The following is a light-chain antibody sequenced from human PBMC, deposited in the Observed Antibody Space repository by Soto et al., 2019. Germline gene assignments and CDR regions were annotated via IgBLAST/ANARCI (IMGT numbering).Light chain of an antibody. J-gene: IGKJ1*01. CDR3: QQYDSTPWT. CDR2: WAS. Sequence: DIVMTQSPDSLAVSLGERATINCKSSQRVLYSSNNKNYLAWYQQKPGQPPKLLIYWASTRESGVPDRFSGSGSGTDFTLTISSLQAEDVAVYYCQQYDSTPWTVGQGTKVEIK. V-gene: IGKV4-1*01. CDR1: QRVLYSSNNKNY.